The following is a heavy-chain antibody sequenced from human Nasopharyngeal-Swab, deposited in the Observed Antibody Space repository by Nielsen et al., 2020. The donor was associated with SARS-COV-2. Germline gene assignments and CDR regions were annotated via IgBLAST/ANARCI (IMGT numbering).Heavy chain of an antibody. CDR3: VHSSSWYGIGYFDL. CDR1: GGSISSSSYY. CDR2: IYYSGST. D-gene: IGHD6-13*01. J-gene: IGHJ2*01. V-gene: IGHV4-39*01. Sequence: SETLSLTCTVSGGSISSSSYYWGWIRQPPGKGLEWIGSIYYSGSTYYNPSPKSRVTISVDTSKNQFSLKLSSVTAADTAVYYCVHSSSWYGIGYFDLWGRGTLVTVSS.